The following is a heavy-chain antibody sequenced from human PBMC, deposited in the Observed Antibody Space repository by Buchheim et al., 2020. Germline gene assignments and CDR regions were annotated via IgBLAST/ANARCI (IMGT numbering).Heavy chain of an antibody. Sequence: EVQLVESGGGSVQPGGSLRLSCAASGFTFGIYAMSWVRQAPGKGLEWVAGISNDGTATYYTDSVKGRFTISRDRYKSTLYLQMNTLRVEDTATYYCAKLVVPSAMDYFDHWGQGTL. CDR2: ISNDGTAT. D-gene: IGHD2-2*01. V-gene: IGHV3-23*04. CDR1: GFTFGIYA. CDR3: AKLVVPSAMDYFDH. J-gene: IGHJ4*02.